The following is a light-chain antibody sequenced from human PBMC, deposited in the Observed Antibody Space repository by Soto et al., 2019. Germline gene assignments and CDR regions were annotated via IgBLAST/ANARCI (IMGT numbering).Light chain of an antibody. CDR2: AAS. V-gene: IGKV1-39*01. CDR3: QLSDSSLT. Sequence: DIQMTQSPSSVSASVGDRVAISCRASHNINTYLNWYQQRPGKAPRLLIYAASSVQGGVPSRFSGSGSGTDFTLTISSLQPEDFATYYCQLSDSSLTFGQGTRLEIK. J-gene: IGKJ5*01. CDR1: HNINTY.